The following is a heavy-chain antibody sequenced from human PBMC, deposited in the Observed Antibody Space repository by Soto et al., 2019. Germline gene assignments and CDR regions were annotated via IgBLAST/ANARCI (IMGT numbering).Heavy chain of an antibody. D-gene: IGHD6-6*01. Sequence: PVGSLGLSCAASGFTFRSYAMHWVRQAPGKGLEWVAVISYDGSNKYYADSVKGRFTISRDNSKNTLYLQMNSLRAEDTAVYYCARSSEGSSSPCNYWGQGTLVTVSS. CDR1: GFTFRSYA. J-gene: IGHJ4*02. CDR2: ISYDGSNK. V-gene: IGHV3-30-3*01. CDR3: ARSSEGSSSPCNY.